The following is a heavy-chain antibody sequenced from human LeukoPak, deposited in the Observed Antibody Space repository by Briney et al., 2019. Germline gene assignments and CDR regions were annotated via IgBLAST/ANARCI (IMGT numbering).Heavy chain of an antibody. CDR3: ARVSRYGDYGEVDY. CDR1: GFTFSSYW. J-gene: IGHJ4*02. D-gene: IGHD4-17*01. CDR2: IKQDGSEK. Sequence: GGSLRLSCAASGFTFSSYWMSWVRQAPGKGLEWVASIKQDGSEKYYVDSVKGRFTISRDNAKNSLYLQMNSLRAEDTAVYYCARVSRYGDYGEVDYWGQGTLVTVSS. V-gene: IGHV3-7*03.